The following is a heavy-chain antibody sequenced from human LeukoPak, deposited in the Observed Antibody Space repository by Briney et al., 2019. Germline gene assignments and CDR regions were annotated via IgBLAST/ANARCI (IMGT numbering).Heavy chain of an antibody. CDR3: ARGGTFGGVIPDYFDY. CDR2: IYYSGST. D-gene: IGHD3-16*02. CDR1: GGSISSYY. J-gene: IGHJ4*02. V-gene: IGHV4-59*12. Sequence: NSSETLSLTCTVSGGSISSYYWSWIRQPPGKGLEWIGYIYYSGSTNYNPSLKSRVTISVDTSKNQFSLKLSSVTAADTAVYYCARGGTFGGVIPDYFDYWGQGTLVTVSS.